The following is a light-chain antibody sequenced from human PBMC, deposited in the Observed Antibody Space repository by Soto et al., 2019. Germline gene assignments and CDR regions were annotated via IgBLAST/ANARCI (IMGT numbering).Light chain of an antibody. CDR3: QQRSNLPPT. CDR1: QSISSY. Sequence: EIVLTQSPATLSLSPGERAALSCRASQSISSYLAWYRQIPGQAPRLLIYDASNRATGIPDRFRGGGSGTDFTLTISSLEPEDFAVYYCQQRSNLPPTFGQGTRLEIK. V-gene: IGKV3-11*01. CDR2: DAS. J-gene: IGKJ5*01.